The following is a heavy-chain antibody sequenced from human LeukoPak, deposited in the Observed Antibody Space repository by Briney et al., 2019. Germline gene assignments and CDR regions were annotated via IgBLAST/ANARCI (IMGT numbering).Heavy chain of an antibody. V-gene: IGHV4-31*03. Sequence: PSETLALTCSVSGGSVSSARYYWNWIRQLPGRGLEWIGYIYHTGSTYYRASLRSRLSISIDASKNQFSLRLSSVTAADTAVYYCARSRLGGYTYGFDYWGQGNPVTVSS. CDR1: GGSVSSARYY. CDR2: IYHTGST. CDR3: ARSRLGGYTYGFDY. J-gene: IGHJ4*02. D-gene: IGHD5-18*01.